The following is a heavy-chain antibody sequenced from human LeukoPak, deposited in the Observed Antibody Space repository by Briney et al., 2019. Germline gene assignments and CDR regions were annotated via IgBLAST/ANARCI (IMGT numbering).Heavy chain of an antibody. CDR2: ISGSGGTT. Sequence: QPGGSPRLSCAASGFTLSSYAMSWVRQAPGKGLEWVSVISGSGGTTHYADSVKGRFTISRDNSKNTLYLQMNSLRGEDTAVYYCAKDGQVNQPDRLFTDWGQGTLVVVSS. J-gene: IGHJ4*02. V-gene: IGHV3-23*01. D-gene: IGHD1-14*01. CDR1: GFTLSSYA. CDR3: AKDGQVNQPDRLFTD.